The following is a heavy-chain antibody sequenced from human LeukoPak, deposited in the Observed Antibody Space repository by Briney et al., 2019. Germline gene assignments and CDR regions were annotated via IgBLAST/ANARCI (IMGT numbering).Heavy chain of an antibody. CDR1: GYTFTSYG. V-gene: IGHV1-18*01. Sequence: ASVKVSCKASGYTFTSYGISWVRQAPGQGLVWMGWISAYDGNTNSAQKVQGRVIMTTDTSTSTAYMELRSLRSDDTAVYYCARDGYGSGKGYFDYWGQGTLVTVSS. J-gene: IGHJ4*02. CDR2: ISAYDGNT. CDR3: ARDGYGSGKGYFDY. D-gene: IGHD3-10*01.